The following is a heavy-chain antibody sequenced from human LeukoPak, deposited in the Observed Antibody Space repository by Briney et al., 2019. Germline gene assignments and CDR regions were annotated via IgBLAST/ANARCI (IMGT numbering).Heavy chain of an antibody. D-gene: IGHD4/OR15-4a*01. CDR1: GFTFSSYA. CDR2: ISYDGSNK. V-gene: IGHV3-30*04. J-gene: IGHJ4*02. CDR3: AKDGAGEAGPNFDY. Sequence: SLRLSCAASGFTFSSYAMHWVRQAPGKGLEWVAVISYDGSNKYYADSVKGRFTISRDNSKNTLYLQMNSLRAEDTAVYYCAKDGAGEAGPNFDYWGQGTLVTVSP.